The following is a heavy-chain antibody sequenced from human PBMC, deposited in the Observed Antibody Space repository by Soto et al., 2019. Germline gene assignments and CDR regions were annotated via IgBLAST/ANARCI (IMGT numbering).Heavy chain of an antibody. CDR1: GGTFNSYT. CDR3: ATSYGSGSTHFDS. CDR2: VNPIVGMS. V-gene: IGHV1-69*02. D-gene: IGHD3-10*01. Sequence: QVQLVQSGAEVKKPGSPVKVSCTASGGTFNSYTINWVRQAPGRGLEWVGRVNPIVGMSNSALKFQGRVTITADKSTITAFMYLTSLKSEDTAVYYCATSYGSGSTHFDSWGQGTLVTVS. J-gene: IGHJ4*02.